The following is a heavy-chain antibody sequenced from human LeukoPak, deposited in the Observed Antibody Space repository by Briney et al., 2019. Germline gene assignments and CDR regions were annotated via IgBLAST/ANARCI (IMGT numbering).Heavy chain of an antibody. J-gene: IGHJ3*02. CDR1: GFTFSSYS. CDR3: ARDRLNHNFWSGYSGGDAFDI. D-gene: IGHD3-3*01. V-gene: IGHV3-21*01. Sequence: PGGSLRLSCAASGFTFSSYSMNWVRQAPGKGLEWVSSISSSSSYIYYADSVKGRFTISRDNAKNSLYLQMNSLRAEDTAVYYCARDRLNHNFWSGYSGGDAFDIWGQGTMVTVSS. CDR2: ISSSSSYI.